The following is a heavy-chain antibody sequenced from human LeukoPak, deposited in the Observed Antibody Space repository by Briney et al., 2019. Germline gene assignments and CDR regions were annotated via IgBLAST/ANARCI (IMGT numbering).Heavy chain of an antibody. D-gene: IGHD5-18*01. V-gene: IGHV3-38-3*01. CDR2: ISGGNA. CDR3: ARDASWPGRYCLYYYYYYMDV. CDR1: GFTVSSNE. J-gene: IGHJ6*03. Sequence: GGSLRLSCAASGFTVSSNEMSWVRQAPGEGLEWVSSISGGNAYYADSKKGRFSISRDNSKNTLHLQMNSLRAEDTAVFYCARDASWPGRYCLYYYYYYMDVWGKGTTVTVSS.